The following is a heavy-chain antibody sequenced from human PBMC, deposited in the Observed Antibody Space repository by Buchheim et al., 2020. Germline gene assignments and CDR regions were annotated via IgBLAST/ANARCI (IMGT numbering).Heavy chain of an antibody. CDR2: MNTNNDDT. CDR1: GYGFTSYG. D-gene: IGHD3-10*01. V-gene: IGHV1-8*01. CDR3: AQLDGSGTYLHLHQ. J-gene: IGHJ4*02. Sequence: QVQLVQSGAEVKKPGASVKVSCKAFGYGFTSYGINWVRQASGQGLEWMGWMNTNNDDTGYAQKFQGRIAMTRETSISTAYMELHSLTSEDTAVYYCAQLDGSGTYLHLHQWGQGTL.